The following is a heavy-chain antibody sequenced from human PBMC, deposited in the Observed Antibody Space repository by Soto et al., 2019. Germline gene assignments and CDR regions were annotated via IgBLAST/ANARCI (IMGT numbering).Heavy chain of an antibody. Sequence: EVQLVESGGGLIQPGGSLRLSCAASGFTFTGNDMNWVRQAPGKGLEWVSLLYSSGSTYYADSVKGRFTISRDNSNNTLYLQMSSLRAEDTALYYCAARPLLPGAPWGQGTMVTVSS. V-gene: IGHV3-53*01. CDR2: LYSSGST. D-gene: IGHD3-22*01. J-gene: IGHJ3*01. CDR3: AARPLLPGAP. CDR1: GFTFTGND.